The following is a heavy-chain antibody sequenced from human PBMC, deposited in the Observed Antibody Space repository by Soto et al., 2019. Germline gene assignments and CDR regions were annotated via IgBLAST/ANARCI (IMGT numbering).Heavy chain of an antibody. D-gene: IGHD3-22*01. V-gene: IGHV3-64*01. CDR1: GFTLSSYA. CDR2: ISSNGGST. CDR3: AKRQGGYYLFYFDY. Sequence: GVSLRLSCAACGFTLSSYAMHWVRQAPGKGLEYVSAISSNGGSTYYANSVKGRFTISRDNSKNTLYLQMGSLRAEDMAVYYCAKRQGGYYLFYFDYWGQGTLVTVSS. J-gene: IGHJ4*02.